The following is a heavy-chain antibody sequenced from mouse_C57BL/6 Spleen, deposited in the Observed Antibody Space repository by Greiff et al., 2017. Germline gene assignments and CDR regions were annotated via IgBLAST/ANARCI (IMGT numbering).Heavy chain of an antibody. CDR3: TRWNYDYDEGAWFAY. D-gene: IGHD2-4*01. CDR2: IDPETGGT. V-gene: IGHV1-15*01. Sequence: VKLMESGAELVRPGASVTLSCKASGYTFTDYEMHWVKQTPVHGLEWIGAIDPETGGTAYNQKFKGKAILTADKSSSTAYMELRSLTSEDSAVYYCTRWNYDYDEGAWFAYWGQGTLVTVSA. J-gene: IGHJ3*01. CDR1: GYTFTDYE.